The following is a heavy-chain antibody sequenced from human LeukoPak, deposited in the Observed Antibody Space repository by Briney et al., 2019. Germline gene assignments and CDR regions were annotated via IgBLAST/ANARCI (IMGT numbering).Heavy chain of an antibody. J-gene: IGHJ4*02. D-gene: IGHD2-2*01. CDR3: AQGGGIIVIPAAIH. CDR2: ISGSGDST. CDR1: RFTFSSYA. V-gene: IGHV3-23*01. Sequence: QPGGSLRLSCAASRFTFSSYAMNWVRQAPGKGLEWVSAISGSGDSTYYADSVKGRFTISRDNSKNTLYLQMDGLRAEDTAVYYCAQGGGIIVIPAAIHWGQGTLVTVSS.